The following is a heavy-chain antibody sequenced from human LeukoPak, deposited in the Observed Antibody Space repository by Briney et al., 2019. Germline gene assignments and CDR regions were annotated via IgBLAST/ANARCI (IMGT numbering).Heavy chain of an antibody. J-gene: IGHJ4*02. CDR1: GFTFSSYG. Sequence: GGFLRLSCAASGFTFSSYGMHWVRQAPGKGLEWVAVISYDGSNKYYADSVKGRFTISRDNSKNTLYLQMNSLRAEDTAVYYCAKDPTLPYSSSSYFDYWGQGTLVTVSS. D-gene: IGHD6-6*01. V-gene: IGHV3-30*18. CDR3: AKDPTLPYSSSSYFDY. CDR2: ISYDGSNK.